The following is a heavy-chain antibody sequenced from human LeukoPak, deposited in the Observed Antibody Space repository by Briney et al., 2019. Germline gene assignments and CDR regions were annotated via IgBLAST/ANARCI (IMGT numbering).Heavy chain of an antibody. D-gene: IGHD2-15*01. Sequence: PGGSLRLSCAASGFTFSSSWMSWVRQAPEKGLEWVANINQDGSEKYYVDSVKGRFTISRDNAKNSLYLQMSSLRAEDTALYYCASRSSVAASGPGWGQGTLVTVSS. CDR2: INQDGSEK. CDR1: GFTFSSSW. CDR3: ASRSSVAASGPG. J-gene: IGHJ4*02. V-gene: IGHV3-7*01.